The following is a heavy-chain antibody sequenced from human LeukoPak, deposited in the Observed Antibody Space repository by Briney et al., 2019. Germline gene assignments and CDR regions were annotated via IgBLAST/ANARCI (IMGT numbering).Heavy chain of an antibody. CDR2: INWNGGST. CDR3: ARDLWGYDSSGYYYSY. V-gene: IGHV3-20*04. CDR1: GFTFDDYG. Sequence: GGSLRLSCAASGFTFDDYGMSWVRQAPGKGLEWVSGINWNGGSTGYAVSVKGRFTISRDNAKNSLYLQMNSLRAEDTALYYCARDLWGYDSSGYYYSYWGQGTLVTVSS. D-gene: IGHD3-22*01. J-gene: IGHJ4*02.